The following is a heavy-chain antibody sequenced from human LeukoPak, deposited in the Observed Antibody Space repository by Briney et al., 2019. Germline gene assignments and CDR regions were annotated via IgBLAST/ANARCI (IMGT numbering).Heavy chain of an antibody. J-gene: IGHJ4*01. D-gene: IGHD3-16*02. CDR1: GDSISSYY. CDR2: IYTSGGT. Sequence: SETLSLTCTVSGDSISSYYWSWVRQPPGKGLECIGYIYTSGGTNYISSLKGRVPISIYTSKNQFSLNLSSVTAADSAVSYCARLTPLRTSPDRYSLAYWGHGTLVTVSS. CDR3: ARLTPLRTSPDRYSLAY. V-gene: IGHV4-4*09.